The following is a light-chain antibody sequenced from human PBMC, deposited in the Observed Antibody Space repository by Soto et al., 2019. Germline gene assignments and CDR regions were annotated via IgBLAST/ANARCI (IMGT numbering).Light chain of an antibody. CDR2: GDS. J-gene: IGLJ2*01. CDR1: SSNIGAGYD. V-gene: IGLV1-40*01. Sequence: QSVLTQPPSVSGAPGQRVTISCTGTSSNIGAGYDVHWYQQLPGTAPQLLIYGDSKRPSGVPDRFSGSKSGTSASLAITGLQAEDEADYYCRSYASSRSLVFGGGTKLTVL. CDR3: RSYASSRSLV.